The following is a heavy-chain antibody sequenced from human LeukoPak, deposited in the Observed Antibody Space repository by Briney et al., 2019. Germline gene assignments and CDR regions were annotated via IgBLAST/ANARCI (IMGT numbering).Heavy chain of an antibody. Sequence: GGSLRLSCAASGFTFSSSALNWVRQAPGKGPEWVSTMGGSGTTSFYADSVKGRFTISRDSSKNTLFLQMNSLRAEDTAVYFCAKPISGSFRMGAFHIWGQGTTVTVSS. J-gene: IGHJ3*02. CDR2: MGGSGTTS. CDR1: GFTFSSSA. V-gene: IGHV3-23*01. CDR3: AKPISGSFRMGAFHI. D-gene: IGHD1-26*01.